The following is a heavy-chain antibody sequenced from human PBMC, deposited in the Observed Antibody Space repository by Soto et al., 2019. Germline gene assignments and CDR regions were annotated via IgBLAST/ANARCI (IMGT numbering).Heavy chain of an antibody. CDR1: GDSISSTFW. V-gene: IGHV4-4*02. CDR2: VYHSGST. J-gene: IGHJ4*02. Sequence: PSETLSLTCAVSGDSISSTFWWTWVRQPPGKGLEWIGEVYHSGSTRYNPSLKSRVTISVDTSKNQFSLKLSSVTAADTAVYYCARAFIGVAGYFDYWGQGTLVTVSS. CDR3: ARAFIGVAGYFDY. D-gene: IGHD6-19*01.